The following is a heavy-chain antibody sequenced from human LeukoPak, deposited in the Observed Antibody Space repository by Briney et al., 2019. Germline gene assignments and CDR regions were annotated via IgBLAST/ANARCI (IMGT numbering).Heavy chain of an antibody. CDR2: IQYDGSNK. CDR1: GFIFSDSG. J-gene: IGHJ4*02. D-gene: IGHD3/OR15-3a*01. V-gene: IGHV3-30*02. CDR3: ARDSGFSGTQRGEY. Sequence: GGSLRLSCTTSGFIFSDSGMHWVRQAPGKGLEWVTFIQYDGSNKYYADSVKGRFTISRDNSKNTLYLQMNSLRAEDTAFYYCARDSGFSGTQRGEYWGQGTLVTVSS.